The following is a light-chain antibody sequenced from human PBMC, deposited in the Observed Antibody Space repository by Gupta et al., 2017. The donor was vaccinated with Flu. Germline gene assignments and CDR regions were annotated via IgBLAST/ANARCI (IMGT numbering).Light chain of an antibody. V-gene: IGLV2-14*03. CDR3: SSYTSNTAPYV. CDR1: SSDLGRYNY. Sequence: QSALTQPASVSGSPGQSITISCTGTSSDLGRYNYVSWHQQHPGKVPQIIIYEVSKRPSGVSDRFSGSKSGNTASLSIAGLQAEDEADYYCSSYTSNTAPYVFGTGTKVTVL. J-gene: IGLJ1*01. CDR2: EVS.